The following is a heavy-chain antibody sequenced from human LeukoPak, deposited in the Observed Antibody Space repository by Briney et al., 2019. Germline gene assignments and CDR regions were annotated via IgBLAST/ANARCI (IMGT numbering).Heavy chain of an antibody. CDR2: ISSSSSYI. Sequence: GGSLRLSCAASGFTFSSYSMNWARQAPGKGLEWVSSISSSSSYIYYADSVKGRFTISRDNAKNSLYLQMNSLRAEDTAVYYCARDRIGSYDSSGYYFDYWGQGTLVTVSS. CDR1: GFTFSSYS. CDR3: ARDRIGSYDSSGYYFDY. J-gene: IGHJ4*02. D-gene: IGHD3-22*01. V-gene: IGHV3-21*01.